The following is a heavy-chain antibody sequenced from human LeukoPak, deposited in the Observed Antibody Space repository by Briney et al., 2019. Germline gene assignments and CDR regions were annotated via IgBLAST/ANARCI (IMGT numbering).Heavy chain of an antibody. V-gene: IGHV4-59*12. Sequence: SETLSLTCTVSGGSISSYYWSWIRQPPGKELEWIGYIYYSGSTNYNPSLKSRVTISVDTSKNQFSLKLSSVTAADTAVYYCARVHFTWLSRRFDPWGQGTLVTVSS. CDR1: GGSISSYY. CDR3: ARVHFTWLSRRFDP. J-gene: IGHJ5*02. CDR2: IYYSGST. D-gene: IGHD3-22*01.